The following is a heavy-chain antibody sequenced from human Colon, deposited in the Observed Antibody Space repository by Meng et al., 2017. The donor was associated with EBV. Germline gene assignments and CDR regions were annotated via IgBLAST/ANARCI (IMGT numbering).Heavy chain of an antibody. CDR1: GFTFSDYS. CDR3: ARDQSDGAWYFDL. Sequence: VRRGGSGGGVVQPGRSLRLSCAASGFTFSDYSRNWVRQAPGKGLEWVSSISSSSTFIYYADSVRGRLTISRDNAENSLYLQLNSLRAEDTAVYYCARDQSDGAWYFDLWGRGTLVTVAS. CDR2: ISSSSTFI. D-gene: IGHD4-17*01. V-gene: IGHV3-21*01. J-gene: IGHJ2*01.